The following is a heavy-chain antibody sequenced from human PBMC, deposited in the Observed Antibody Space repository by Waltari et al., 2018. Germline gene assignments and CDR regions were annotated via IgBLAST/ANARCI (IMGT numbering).Heavy chain of an antibody. V-gene: IGHV4-61*02. Sequence: QVQLQESGPGLVKPSQTLSLTCTVSGGSISSGSYYWSWIRQPAGKGLEWLGRIYTSGSTNYNPSLKSRVTRSVDTSKNQFSLKLSSVTAADTAVYYCARDRSESLWFGAYYYYGMDVWGQGTTVTVSS. D-gene: IGHD3-10*01. CDR1: GGSISSGSYY. CDR3: ARDRSESLWFGAYYYYGMDV. CDR2: IYTSGST. J-gene: IGHJ6*02.